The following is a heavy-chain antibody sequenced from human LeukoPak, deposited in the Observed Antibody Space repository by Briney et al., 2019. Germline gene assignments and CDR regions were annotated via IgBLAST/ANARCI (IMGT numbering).Heavy chain of an antibody. Sequence: PGGSLRLSCKVSGFTVSSNYMSWVRQAPGKGLEWVSIIHSVGDTFYADSVKGRFTISRDNSNNMVYLQMNSLTVEGTAVYYCARQGTGLDYWGQGTLVTVSS. CDR1: GFTVSSNY. CDR3: ARQGTGLDY. D-gene: IGHD3-10*01. J-gene: IGHJ4*02. CDR2: IHSVGDT. V-gene: IGHV3-53*01.